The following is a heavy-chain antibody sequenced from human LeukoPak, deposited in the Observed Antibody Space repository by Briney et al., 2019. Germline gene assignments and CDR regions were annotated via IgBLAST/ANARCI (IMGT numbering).Heavy chain of an antibody. D-gene: IGHD5-12*01. V-gene: IGHV4-34*01. CDR1: GGSFSGYY. Sequence: SETLSLTCAVYGGSFSGYYWSWIRQPPGKGLEWIGEINHSGSTNYNPSLKSRVTISVDTSKNQFSLKLSSVTAADTAVYYCARSVVATTYFDYWGQGTLSPSPQ. J-gene: IGHJ4*02. CDR3: ARSVVATTYFDY. CDR2: INHSGST.